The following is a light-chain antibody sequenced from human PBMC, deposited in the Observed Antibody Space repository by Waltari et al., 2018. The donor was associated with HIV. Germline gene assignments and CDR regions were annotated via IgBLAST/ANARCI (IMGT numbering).Light chain of an antibody. J-gene: IGLJ2*01. CDR3: RAWDSSLSAFV. CDR2: SNN. V-gene: IGLV1-44*01. CDR1: SSNIGSNT. Sequence: QSVLTQPPSASGTPGQRVTISCSGSSSNIGSNTVNWYQQLPGTAPKLLIYSNNPPPSGVPDRFSGSKSGTSATLGITGLQTGDDADYYCRAWDSSLSAFVFGGGTRLTVL.